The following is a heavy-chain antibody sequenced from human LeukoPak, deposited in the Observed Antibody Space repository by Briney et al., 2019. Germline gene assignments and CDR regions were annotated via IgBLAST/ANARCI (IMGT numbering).Heavy chain of an antibody. CDR1: GFSFSTWS. V-gene: IGHV3-21*01. D-gene: IGHD1-14*01. J-gene: IGHJ4*02. CDR3: ARENHGSFDY. Sequence: GGSLRLSCAASGFSFSTWSINWVRRAPGKGLEWVSSISSNSRYIYYADSVKGRFTISRDNAENSLLLQMNSLRAEDTAVYYCARENHGSFDYWGQGTLVTVSS. CDR2: ISSNSRYI.